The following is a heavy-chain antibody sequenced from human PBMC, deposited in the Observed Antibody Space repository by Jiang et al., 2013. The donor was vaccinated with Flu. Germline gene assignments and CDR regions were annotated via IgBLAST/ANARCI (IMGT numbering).Heavy chain of an antibody. CDR1: GFTFSSYA. J-gene: IGHJ5*01. CDR3: AKGSGGYCSGGSCYGPQDWFDY. Sequence: QLVESGGGLVQPGGSLRLSCAASGFTFSSYAMSWVRQAPGKGLEWVSAISGSGGSTYYADSVKGRFTISRDNSKNTLYLQMNSLRAEDTAVYYCAKGSGGYCSGGSCYGPQDWFDYWGQGTLVTVSS. D-gene: IGHD2-15*01. V-gene: IGHV3-23*04. CDR2: ISGSGGST.